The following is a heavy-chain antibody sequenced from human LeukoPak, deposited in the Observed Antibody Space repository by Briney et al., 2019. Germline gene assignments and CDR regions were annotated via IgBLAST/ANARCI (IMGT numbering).Heavy chain of an antibody. J-gene: IGHJ4*02. CDR2: ISYDGSNK. Sequence: GGSLRLSCAASGFTFSSYAMHWVRQAPGKGLEWVAVISYDGSNKYYADSVKGRFTISRDNSKNTLYLQMNSLRAEDTAVYYCARGGLGGYDTPLDYWGQGTLVTASS. V-gene: IGHV3-30-3*01. D-gene: IGHD3-16*01. CDR3: ARGGLGGYDTPLDY. CDR1: GFTFSSYA.